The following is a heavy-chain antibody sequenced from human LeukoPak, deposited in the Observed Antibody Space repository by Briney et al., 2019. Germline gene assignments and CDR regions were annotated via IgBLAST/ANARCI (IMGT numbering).Heavy chain of an antibody. CDR1: GGSISSSSYY. D-gene: IGHD6-19*01. V-gene: IGHV4-39*01. CDR3: ARRSSSGWLVVDY. Sequence: SETLSLTCTVSGGSISSSSYYWGWIRQPPGKGLEWIGSIYYSGNTHYNPSLESRVTISVDTSKNQFSLKLSSVTAADTAVYYCARRSSSGWLVVDYWGQGTLVTVSS. J-gene: IGHJ4*02. CDR2: IYYSGNT.